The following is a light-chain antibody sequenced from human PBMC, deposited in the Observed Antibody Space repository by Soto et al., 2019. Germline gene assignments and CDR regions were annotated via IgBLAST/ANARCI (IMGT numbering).Light chain of an antibody. J-gene: IGLJ2*01. V-gene: IGLV4-69*01. CDR3: QTRGSGIL. CDR2: LNSDGSH. Sequence: QPVLTQSPSASASLGASVKLTCTLSSGHSSYAIAWHQQQPEKGPRYLMKLNSDGSHSKGDGIPDRFSGSSSGAERYLTISSLQSEDEADYYCQTRGSGILFGGGTQLTVL. CDR1: SGHSSYA.